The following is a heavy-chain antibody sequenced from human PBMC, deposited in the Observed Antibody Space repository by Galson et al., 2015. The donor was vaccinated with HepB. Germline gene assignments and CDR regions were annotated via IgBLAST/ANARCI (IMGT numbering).Heavy chain of an antibody. CDR3: TSRLGIAAAGTNDY. Sequence: SCAASGFTFSGSAMHWVRQASGKGLEWVGRIRSKANSYATAYAASVKCRFTISRDDSKNTAYLQMNSLKTEDTAVYYCTSRLGIAAAGTNDYWGQGTLVTVSS. CDR1: GFTFSGSA. V-gene: IGHV3-73*01. CDR2: IRSKANSYAT. J-gene: IGHJ4*02. D-gene: IGHD6-13*01.